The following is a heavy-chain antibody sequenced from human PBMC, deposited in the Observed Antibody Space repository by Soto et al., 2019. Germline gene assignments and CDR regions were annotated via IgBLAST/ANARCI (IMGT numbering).Heavy chain of an antibody. CDR2: IFYDGSNS. CDR3: AREFPYFSDRRGSFWVPPGDY. CDR1: GFTFSTYD. Sequence: GGSLRLSCAASGFTFSTYDMHWVRQAPGKGLEWVAVIFYDGSNSFYADSVKGRFTISRDNSKNTLYLQMNSLRAEDTALYYCAREFPYFSDRRGSFWVPPGDYWGQGTLVTVSS. J-gene: IGHJ4*02. D-gene: IGHD5-12*01. V-gene: IGHV3-33*01.